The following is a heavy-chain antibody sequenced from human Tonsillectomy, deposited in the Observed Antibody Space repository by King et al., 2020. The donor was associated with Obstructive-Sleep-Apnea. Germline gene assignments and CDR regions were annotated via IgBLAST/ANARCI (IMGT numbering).Heavy chain of an antibody. J-gene: IGHJ6*02. D-gene: IGHD5-18*01. CDR1: GFTFSNAW. CDR3: TTAGGGYRYGAGGGNYYYYGMDV. Sequence: VQLVESGGGLVKPGGSLRLSCAASGFTFSNAWMSWGRQAPGKGLEWVGRIKSKTDGGTTDYAAPGKGRFTISRDDSKNTLYLQMNSLKTQDKAVYYCTTAGGGYRYGAGGGNYYYYGMDVWGQGTTVTVSS. CDR2: IKSKTDGGTT. V-gene: IGHV3-15*01.